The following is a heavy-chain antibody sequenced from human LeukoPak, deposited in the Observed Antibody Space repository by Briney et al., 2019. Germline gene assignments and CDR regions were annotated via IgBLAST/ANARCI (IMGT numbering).Heavy chain of an antibody. D-gene: IGHD1-26*01. V-gene: IGHV3-11*04. Sequence: GGSLRLSCAASGFTFSDYYMNWVRKAPGKGLEWVSYISSSGTTISYAQSVKGRFTITRDNAQNSLTLHMNTLRADDTAVYYCAKDGGTHFDHWGQGTLVTVSS. CDR3: AKDGGTHFDH. J-gene: IGHJ4*02. CDR1: GFTFSDYY. CDR2: ISSSGTTI.